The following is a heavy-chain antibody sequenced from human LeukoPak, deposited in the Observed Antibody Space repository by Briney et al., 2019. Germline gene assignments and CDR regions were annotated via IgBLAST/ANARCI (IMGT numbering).Heavy chain of an antibody. CDR3: ARSADTYYYDSSGYQIDY. Sequence: ASVKVSCKASGGTFSSYAISWVRQAPGQGLEWMGGIIPIFGTANYAQKFQGRVTITADESTSTAYMELSSLRSEDTAVYYCARSADTYYYDSSGYQIDYWGQGTLVTVSS. CDR1: GGTFSSYA. J-gene: IGHJ4*02. CDR2: IIPIFGTA. D-gene: IGHD3-22*01. V-gene: IGHV1-69*01.